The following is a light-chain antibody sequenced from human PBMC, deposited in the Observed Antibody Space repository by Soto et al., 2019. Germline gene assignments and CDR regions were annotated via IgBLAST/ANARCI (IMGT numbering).Light chain of an antibody. V-gene: IGKV3-15*01. CDR3: QQYNNWPPV. J-gene: IGKJ1*01. CDR1: QSVSSN. CDR2: GAS. Sequence: IVMTHSPATLSVSPGERATLSCRASQSVSSNLAWYQQKPGQAPRLLIYGASTRATGIPARFSGSGSGTEFTLTISSLQSEDFAVYYCQQYNNWPPVFGQGTKVDIK.